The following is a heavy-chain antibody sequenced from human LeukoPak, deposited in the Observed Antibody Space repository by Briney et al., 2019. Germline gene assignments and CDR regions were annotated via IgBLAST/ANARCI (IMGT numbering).Heavy chain of an antibody. CDR3: ARVGRDPPPYYYYYYYMDV. D-gene: IGHD5-24*01. CDR1: GGSISSYY. Sequence: SETLSLTCTVSGGSISSYYWSWIRQPPGKGLEWIGYIYYSGSTNYNPSLKSRVTISVDTSKNQFPLKLSSVTAADTAVYYCARVGRDPPPYYYYYYYMDVWGKGTTVTVSS. J-gene: IGHJ6*03. CDR2: IYYSGST. V-gene: IGHV4-59*01.